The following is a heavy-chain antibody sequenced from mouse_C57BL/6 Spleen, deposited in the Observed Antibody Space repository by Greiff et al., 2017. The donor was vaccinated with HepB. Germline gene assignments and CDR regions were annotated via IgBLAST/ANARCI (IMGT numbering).Heavy chain of an antibody. J-gene: IGHJ1*03. CDR1: GYSITSGYD. CDR3: ARRYWDGYFDV. CDR2: ISYSGST. D-gene: IGHD4-1*01. Sequence: EVQLKESGPGMVKPSQSLSLTCTVTGYSITSGYDWHWIRHFPGNKLEWMGYISYSGSTNYNPSLKSRISITHDTSKNHFFLKLNSVTTEDTATYYCARRYWDGYFDVWGTGTTVTVSS. V-gene: IGHV3-1*01.